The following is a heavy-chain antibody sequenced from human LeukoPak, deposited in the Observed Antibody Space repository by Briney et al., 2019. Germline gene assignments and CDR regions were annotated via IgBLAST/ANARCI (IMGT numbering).Heavy chain of an antibody. V-gene: IGHV3-66*01. J-gene: IGHJ4*02. CDR3: ARGGPYSSSWGAYLDY. Sequence: GGSLRLSCAASGFTVSSNYMSWVRQAPGKGLEWVSVIYSGGSTYYADSVKGRFTISRDNSKNTLYLQMNSLRAEDTAVCYCARGGPYSSSWGAYLDYWGQGTLVAVS. CDR1: GFTVSSNY. CDR2: IYSGGST. D-gene: IGHD6-13*01.